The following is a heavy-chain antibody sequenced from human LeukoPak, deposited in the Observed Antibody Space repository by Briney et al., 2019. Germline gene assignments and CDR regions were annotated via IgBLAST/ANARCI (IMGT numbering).Heavy chain of an antibody. CDR1: GFTFSSYA. V-gene: IGHV3-30*04. J-gene: IGHJ4*02. Sequence: GRSLRLSCAASGFTFSSYAMHWVRQAPGKGLEWVAVISYDGSNKYYADSVKGRFTISRDNSKNTLYLQMNSLRAEDTAVYYCASGDRRGIFDYWGQGTLVTVSS. D-gene: IGHD2-21*02. CDR3: ASGDRRGIFDY. CDR2: ISYDGSNK.